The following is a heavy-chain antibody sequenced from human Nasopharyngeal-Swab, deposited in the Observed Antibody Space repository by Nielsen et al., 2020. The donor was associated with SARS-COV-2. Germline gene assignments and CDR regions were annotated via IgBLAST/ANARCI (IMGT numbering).Heavy chain of an antibody. V-gene: IGHV3-30*18. CDR3: AKVYGGSEFDP. J-gene: IGHJ5*02. Sequence: GESLKISCAASGFTFSSYGMHWVRQAPGKGLEWVALISYDGSNKYYADSVKGRFPISRDHSKTPLYLPMNSLRAEDTAVYYCAKVYGGSEFDPWGQGTLVTVSS. D-gene: IGHD4-23*01. CDR2: ISYDGSNK. CDR1: GFTFSSYG.